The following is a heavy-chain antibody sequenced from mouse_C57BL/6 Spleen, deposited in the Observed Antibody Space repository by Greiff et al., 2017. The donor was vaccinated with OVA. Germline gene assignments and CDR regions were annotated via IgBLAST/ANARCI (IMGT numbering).Heavy chain of an antibody. CDR1: GFTFSSYG. CDR2: ISSGGSYT. Sequence: DVMLVESGGDLVKPGGSLKLSCAASGFTFSSYGMSWVRQTPDKRLEWVATISSGGSYTYYPDSVKGRFTLSRDNAKNTLYLQMSSLKSEDTAMYYCAGLGLGEGPDYWGQGTTLTVSS. V-gene: IGHV5-6*02. J-gene: IGHJ2*01. CDR3: AGLGLGEGPDY. D-gene: IGHD4-1*01.